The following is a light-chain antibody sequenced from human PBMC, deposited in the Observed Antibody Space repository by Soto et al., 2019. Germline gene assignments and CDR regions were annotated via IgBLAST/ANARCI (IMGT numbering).Light chain of an antibody. CDR1: QSVSSNY. V-gene: IGKV3-20*01. CDR3: QLYGTSPPGYT. Sequence: EIVLTQSPGTLSLSPGERATLSCSASQSVSSNYLAWYQQRPGQAPRLLIFGASNRATGIPDRLSGSGSGTDFTLTISRLEPEDFAVYCCQLYGTSPPGYTCGQGTRLEIK. CDR2: GAS. J-gene: IGKJ2*01.